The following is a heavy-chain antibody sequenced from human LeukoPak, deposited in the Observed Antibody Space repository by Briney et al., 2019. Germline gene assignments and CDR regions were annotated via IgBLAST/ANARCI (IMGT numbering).Heavy chain of an antibody. Sequence: GASVKVSCKASGYTFTGYYMHWVRQAPGQGLEWMGWINPNSGGTNYAQKFQGRVTMTRDTSISTAYMALSRLRSDDTAVYYCSSIVGAHDAFDIWGQGTMVTISS. J-gene: IGHJ3*02. CDR1: GYTFTGYY. V-gene: IGHV1-2*02. CDR2: INPNSGGT. CDR3: SSIVGAHDAFDI. D-gene: IGHD1-26*01.